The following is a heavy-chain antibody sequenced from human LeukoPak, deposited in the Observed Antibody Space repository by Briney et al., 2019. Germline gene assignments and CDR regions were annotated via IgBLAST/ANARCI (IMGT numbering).Heavy chain of an antibody. Sequence: ASVKVSCKTSGYTFSSNGVNWVRQAPGQGLEWMGYMSPYNGDADYAQKFQGRVTMTTDTSTSTAHMELRGLRSDDTAVYYCARGSGSDYDSSGYYLDWGQGTLVTVSS. J-gene: IGHJ4*02. CDR3: ARGSGSDYDSSGYYLD. V-gene: IGHV1-18*01. D-gene: IGHD3-22*01. CDR2: MSPYNGDA. CDR1: GYTFSSNG.